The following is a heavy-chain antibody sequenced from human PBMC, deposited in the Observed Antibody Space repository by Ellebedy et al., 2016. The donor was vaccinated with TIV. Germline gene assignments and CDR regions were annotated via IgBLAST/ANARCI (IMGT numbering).Heavy chain of an antibody. CDR2: MWHGGISK. Sequence: GGSLRLSCATSGFTFSSYAMHWVRQAPGKGLEWVAVMWHGGISKDYADSVKGRFAISGDNSKNTLYLQMNNLRAEDTAVYYCARGEYSGYAPPAYWGQGTLVIVSS. V-gene: IGHV3-33*01. D-gene: IGHD5-12*01. CDR1: GFTFSSYA. J-gene: IGHJ4*02. CDR3: ARGEYSGYAPPAY.